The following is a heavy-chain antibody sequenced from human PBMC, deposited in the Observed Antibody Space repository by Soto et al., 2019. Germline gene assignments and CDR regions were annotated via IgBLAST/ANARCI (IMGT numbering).Heavy chain of an antibody. D-gene: IGHD3-16*01. CDR2: MNPNSGNT. CDR1: GYTFTSYD. J-gene: IGHJ4*02. Sequence: SVKVSCKASGYTFTSYDINWVRQATGQGLEWMGWMNPNSGNTGYAQKFQGRVTMTTDTSISTAYMELRSLRSDDTAVYYCARELSGLRPFDYWGQGTLVTVSS. V-gene: IGHV1-8*01. CDR3: ARELSGLRPFDY.